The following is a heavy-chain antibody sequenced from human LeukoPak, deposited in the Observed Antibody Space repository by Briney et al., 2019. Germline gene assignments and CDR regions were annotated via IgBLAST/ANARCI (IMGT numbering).Heavy chain of an antibody. Sequence: GGSLRLSCAASGFTFSSYSMNWVRQAPGKGLEWVSSISSSSSYIYYADSVKGRFTISRDNAKNSLYLQMNSLRAEDTAVYYCARDNLYRGYGGNYRGLDAFDIWGQGTMVTVSS. J-gene: IGHJ3*02. D-gene: IGHD4-23*01. CDR3: ARDNLYRGYGGNYRGLDAFDI. CDR1: GFTFSSYS. CDR2: ISSSSSYI. V-gene: IGHV3-21*01.